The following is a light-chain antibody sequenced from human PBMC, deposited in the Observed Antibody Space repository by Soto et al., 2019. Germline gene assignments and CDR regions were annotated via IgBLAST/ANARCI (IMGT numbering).Light chain of an antibody. J-gene: IGKJ1*01. Sequence: DIQMTQSPSTLSASVGDTVTVTCRASQTISSWLAWYQQKPGKAPKLLIYKASTLKSGVPSRFSGSGSGTEFTLTISSLQPDDFATYYCQQSNSPLTFGQGTKVDIK. CDR2: KAS. CDR3: QQSNSPLT. CDR1: QTISSW. V-gene: IGKV1-5*03.